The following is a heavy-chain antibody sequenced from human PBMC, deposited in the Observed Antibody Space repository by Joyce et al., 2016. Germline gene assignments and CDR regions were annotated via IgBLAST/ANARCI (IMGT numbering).Heavy chain of an antibody. J-gene: IGHJ1*01. V-gene: IGHV3-30*04. Sequence: QVQLVESGGGVVQPGRSLRLSCVVSGFTFSTYTMHWVRPAPGKQLELVGFISYDGSNKYYADSVKGRITISRDNSKNTLYLQMNSLRVDDTAVYYCAREGYAGVQHWGQGTLVTVS. CDR3: AREGYAGVQH. CDR1: GFTFSTYT. D-gene: IGHD2-2*01. CDR2: ISYDGSNK.